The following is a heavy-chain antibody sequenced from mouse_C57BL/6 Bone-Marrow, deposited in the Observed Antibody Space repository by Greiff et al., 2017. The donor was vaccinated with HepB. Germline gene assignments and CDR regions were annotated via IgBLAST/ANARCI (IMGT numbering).Heavy chain of an antibody. Sequence: QVQLKQPGAELVKPGASVKLSCKASGYTFTSYWMHWVKQRPGQGLEWIGMIHPNSGSTNYNEKFKSKATLTVDKSSSTAYMQLSSLTSEDSAVYYCARSAYYGSSYPSWFAYWGQGTLVTVSA. CDR2: IHPNSGST. V-gene: IGHV1-64*01. D-gene: IGHD1-1*01. CDR1: GYTFTSYW. CDR3: ARSAYYGSSYPSWFAY. J-gene: IGHJ3*01.